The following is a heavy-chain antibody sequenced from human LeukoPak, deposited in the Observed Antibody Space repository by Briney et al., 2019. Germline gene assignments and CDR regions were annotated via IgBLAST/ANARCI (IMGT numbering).Heavy chain of an antibody. CDR3: VSYDSSGYASFDY. CDR1: GFTFDDYA. Sequence: GGSLRLSCAASGFTFDDYAMHWVRQAPGKGLEWVSGIAWNSGTTGYADSVKGRFTISRDNAKNSLYLQMNSLRAEDTAMYYCVSYDSSGYASFDYWGQGTLSPSPQ. D-gene: IGHD3-22*01. V-gene: IGHV3-9*01. CDR2: IAWNSGTT. J-gene: IGHJ4*02.